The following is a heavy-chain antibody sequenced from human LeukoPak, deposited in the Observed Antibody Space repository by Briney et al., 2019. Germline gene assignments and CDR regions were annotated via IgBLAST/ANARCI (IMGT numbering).Heavy chain of an antibody. CDR1: GFTFSSYG. V-gene: IGHV3-33*08. J-gene: IGHJ4*02. Sequence: GGSLRLSCAASGFTFSSYGMHWARQAPGKGLEWVAVIWYDGSNKYYANSVKGRFTISRDNSKNTLYLQMNSLRAEDTAVYYCARDLGPAPGISVGGSGFGYWGQGTLVTVSS. CDR3: ARDLGPAPGISVGGSGFGY. CDR2: IWYDGSNK. D-gene: IGHD6-19*01.